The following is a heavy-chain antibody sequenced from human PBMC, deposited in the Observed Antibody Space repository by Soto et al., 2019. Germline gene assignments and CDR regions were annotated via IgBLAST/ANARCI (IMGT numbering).Heavy chain of an antibody. Sequence: GGSLRLSCAASGFTFSSYGMHWVRQAPGKGLEWVAVIWYDGSNKYYADSVKGRFTISRDNSKNTLYLQMNSLRAEDTAVYYCARDGYQDDSSGYSEGDFDYWGQGTLVTVSS. D-gene: IGHD3-22*01. J-gene: IGHJ4*02. CDR1: GFTFSSYG. V-gene: IGHV3-33*01. CDR2: IWYDGSNK. CDR3: ARDGYQDDSSGYSEGDFDY.